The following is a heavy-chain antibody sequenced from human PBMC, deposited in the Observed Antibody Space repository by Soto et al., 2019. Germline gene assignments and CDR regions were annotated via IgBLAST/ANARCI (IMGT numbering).Heavy chain of an antibody. Sequence: SETLSLTCTVSGGSISSYYWSWIRQPPGKGLEWIGYIYYSGSTNYNPSLKSRVTISVDTSKNQFSLKLSSVTAADTAVYYCARRAGYSGYDAHHYYYYYMDVWGKGTTVTVSS. CDR3: ARRAGYSGYDAHHYYYYYMDV. D-gene: IGHD5-12*01. CDR1: GGSISSYY. V-gene: IGHV4-59*08. CDR2: IYYSGST. J-gene: IGHJ6*03.